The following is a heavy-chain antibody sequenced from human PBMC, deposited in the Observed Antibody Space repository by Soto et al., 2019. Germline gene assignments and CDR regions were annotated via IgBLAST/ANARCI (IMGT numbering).Heavy chain of an antibody. CDR2: IGTAGDA. V-gene: IGHV3-13*04. J-gene: IGHJ4*02. Sequence: EVQLVESGGGLVQPGGSLRLSCAASGFTFSSYDMHWVRQVTGKGLEWVSTIGTAGDAYYPGSVRGRFIISRENAKNSLYLQMNSLRAGDTAVYYCARVAYGDYAFESWGQGTLVTVSS. CDR1: GFTFSSYD. CDR3: ARVAYGDYAFES. D-gene: IGHD4-17*01.